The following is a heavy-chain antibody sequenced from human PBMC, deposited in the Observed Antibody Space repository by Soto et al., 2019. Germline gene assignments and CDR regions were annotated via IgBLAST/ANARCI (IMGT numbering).Heavy chain of an antibody. CDR2: IIPIFGTA. CDR3: ARAAADWFDP. CDR1: GGTFSSYA. D-gene: IGHD6-25*01. V-gene: IGHV1-69*13. J-gene: IGHJ5*02. Sequence: AASLKVSCKASGGTFSSYAISWVRQAPGQGLEWMGGIIPIFGTANYAQKFQGRVTITADESTSTAYMELSSLRSEDTAVYYCARAAADWFDPWGQGTLVTVSS.